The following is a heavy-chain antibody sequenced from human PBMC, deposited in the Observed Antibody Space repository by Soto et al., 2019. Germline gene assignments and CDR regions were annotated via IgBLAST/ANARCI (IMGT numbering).Heavy chain of an antibody. CDR2: IYRSGTT. CDR3: ARTHSGSYYSVFNY. V-gene: IGHV4-38-2*01. Sequence: AETVSLTCVVSNFSISSGYYWGWIRQSPGKGLEWIASIYRSGTTSYNPSLKSRVTISVDPSKNQSSLMLTAVTAADTAVYYCARTHSGSYYSVFNYWGRGSLVTVSS. D-gene: IGHD1-26*01. CDR1: NFSISSGYY. J-gene: IGHJ4*02.